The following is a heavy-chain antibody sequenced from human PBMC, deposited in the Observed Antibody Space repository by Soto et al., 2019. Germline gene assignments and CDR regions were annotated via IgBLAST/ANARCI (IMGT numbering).Heavy chain of an antibody. Sequence: NPSETLSLTCTVSGGSISSSSYYWGWIRQPPGKGLEWIGSIYYSGSTYYNPSLKSRVTISVDTSKNQFSLKLSSVTAADTAVYYCARISGAEKGSSTYYYYYYGMDVWGQGTTVTVSS. D-gene: IGHD6-6*01. CDR2: IYYSGST. CDR1: GGSISSSSYY. CDR3: ARISGAEKGSSTYYYYYYGMDV. J-gene: IGHJ6*02. V-gene: IGHV4-39*01.